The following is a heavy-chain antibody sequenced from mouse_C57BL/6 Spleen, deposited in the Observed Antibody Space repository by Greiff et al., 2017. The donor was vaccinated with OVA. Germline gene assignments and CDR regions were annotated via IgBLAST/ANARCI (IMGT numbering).Heavy chain of an antibody. Sequence: VQLQQSGPGLAKPSQTLSLTCSVTGYSITSDYWNWIRKFPGNKLEYMGYISYSGSTSYNPSLKSRISITRDTSKNQYYLQLNSVTTEDTATYYCARYRGGSGSGYFDVWGTGTTVTVSS. CDR1: GYSITSDY. V-gene: IGHV3-8*01. CDR2: ISYSGST. CDR3: ARYRGGSGSGYFDV. J-gene: IGHJ1*03.